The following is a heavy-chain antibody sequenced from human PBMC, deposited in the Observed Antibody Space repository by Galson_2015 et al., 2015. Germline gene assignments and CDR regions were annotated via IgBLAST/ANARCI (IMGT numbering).Heavy chain of an antibody. D-gene: IGHD5-18*01. J-gene: IGHJ4*02. CDR3: ARDLGNSYGTENVWGY. Sequence: SLRLSCAASGFTFRTYWMSWVRQSPEKGLEWVANIDQRGSDKYYADSVKGRFTISRDNARNSLSLQMNNLRDEDTAVYYCARDLGNSYGTENVWGYWGQGALVTVSS. V-gene: IGHV3-7*01. CDR1: GFTFRTYW. CDR2: IDQRGSDK.